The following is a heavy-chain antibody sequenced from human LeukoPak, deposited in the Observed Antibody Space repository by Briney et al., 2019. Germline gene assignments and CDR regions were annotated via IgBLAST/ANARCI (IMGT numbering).Heavy chain of an antibody. V-gene: IGHV4-59*08. CDR3: ARHDTVTTEFDY. D-gene: IGHD4-17*01. CDR2: IYYSGST. J-gene: IGHJ4*02. Sequence: SETLSLTCAVYGGSFSGYYWSWIRQPPGKGLEWIGYIYYSGSTNYNPSLKSRVTISVDTSKNQFSLKLSSVTAADTAVYYCARHDTVTTEFDYWGQGTLVTVSS. CDR1: GGSFSGYY.